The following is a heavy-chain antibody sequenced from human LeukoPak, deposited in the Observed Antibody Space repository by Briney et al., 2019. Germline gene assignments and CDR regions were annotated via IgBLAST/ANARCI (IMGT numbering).Heavy chain of an antibody. CDR1: GFGVSGYW. CDR3: VRDGGVSGYDLLDY. J-gene: IGHJ4*02. Sequence: GGSLRLSCAVSGFGVSGYWMTWVRQAPGKGLEWVAHINQDGSKEYYMDSVKARFTISRDNAKNSLSLQMNSLRAEDTAVYYCVRDGGVSGYDLLDYWGQGTSVTVSS. CDR2: INQDGSKE. V-gene: IGHV3-7*01. D-gene: IGHD5-12*01.